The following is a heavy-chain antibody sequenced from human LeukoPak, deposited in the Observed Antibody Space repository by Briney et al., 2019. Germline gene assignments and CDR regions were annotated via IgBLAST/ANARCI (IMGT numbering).Heavy chain of an antibody. Sequence: SETLSLTCTVSGGSISSYYWSWIRQPAGKGLEWIGRIYTSGSTDYNPSLKSRVTMSVDTSKNQFSLKLSSVTAADTAVYYCARDLGYCSSTSCLNWFDPWGQGTLDTVSS. CDR3: ARDLGYCSSTSCLNWFDP. CDR2: IYTSGST. CDR1: GGSISSYY. D-gene: IGHD2-2*01. J-gene: IGHJ5*02. V-gene: IGHV4-4*07.